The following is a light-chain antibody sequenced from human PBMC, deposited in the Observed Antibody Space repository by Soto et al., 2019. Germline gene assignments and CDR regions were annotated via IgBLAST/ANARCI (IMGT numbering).Light chain of an antibody. Sequence: QPVLTQPPSVSGAPGQGITISCTGTRSNLGAGYDVHWYQQLPGVAPKLLIYANNKRPSGVLDRFSGSKSGTSASLAITGLQAEDEADYYCQSYDNSLSGAWVFGGGTKLTVL. CDR2: ANN. CDR1: RSNLGAGYD. CDR3: QSYDNSLSGAWV. V-gene: IGLV1-40*01. J-gene: IGLJ3*02.